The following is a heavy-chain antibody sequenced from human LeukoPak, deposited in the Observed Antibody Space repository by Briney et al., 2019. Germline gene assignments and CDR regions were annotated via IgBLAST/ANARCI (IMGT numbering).Heavy chain of an antibody. V-gene: IGHV3-48*03. CDR2: ISSSGRNI. CDR3: ARDLVQLWSKDY. D-gene: IGHD5-18*01. J-gene: IGHJ4*02. CDR1: GFTFSNYE. Sequence: QPGGSLRLSCAASGFTFSNYELNWVRQAPGKGLEWVSYISSSGRNIYYADSVNGRFTISRDNAKNSLYLQMNSLRAEDTAVYYCARDLVQLWSKDYWGQGTLVTVSS.